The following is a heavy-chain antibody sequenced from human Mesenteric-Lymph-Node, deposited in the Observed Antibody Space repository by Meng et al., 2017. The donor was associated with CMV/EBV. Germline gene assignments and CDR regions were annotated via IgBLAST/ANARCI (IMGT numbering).Heavy chain of an antibody. V-gene: IGHV4-31*03. Sequence: CTVSGGSISSGGYYWSWIRQHPGRGLEWIGYIYNSGSTYYNPSLKSRVTISSDTSKNQFSLKLSSVTAADTAVYYCARDVLRSSFDYWGQGTLVTVSS. CDR2: IYNSGST. D-gene: IGHD4-17*01. CDR3: ARDVLRSSFDY. J-gene: IGHJ4*02. CDR1: GGSISSGGYY.